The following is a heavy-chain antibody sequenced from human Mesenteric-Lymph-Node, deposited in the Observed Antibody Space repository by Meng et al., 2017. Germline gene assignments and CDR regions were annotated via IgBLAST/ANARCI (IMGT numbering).Heavy chain of an antibody. Sequence: GESLKISCAASGFTFNNYWMHWVRQPPGKGLEWVSRIKGDESHTDYADFARGRFSISRDNSKNTLYLQMNSLRAEDTAVYYCARERYYYDSSGYSFPYYFDYWGQGTLVTVSS. CDR2: IKGDESHT. J-gene: IGHJ4*02. CDR1: GFTFNNYW. V-gene: IGHV3-74*01. CDR3: ARERYYYDSSGYSFPYYFDY. D-gene: IGHD3-22*01.